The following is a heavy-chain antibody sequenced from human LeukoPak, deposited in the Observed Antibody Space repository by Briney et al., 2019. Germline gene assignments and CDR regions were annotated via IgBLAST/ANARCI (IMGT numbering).Heavy chain of an antibody. D-gene: IGHD6-13*01. Sequence: SETMSLTCTVSGGSISSYYWSWIRQPPGKGLEWIGYIYHSGSTNYNPSLKSRVTISVDTSKNQFSLKLSSVTAADTAVYYCARGDSSSWYEDYYYYYMDVWGKGTTVTVSS. CDR3: ARGDSSSWYEDYYYYYMDV. J-gene: IGHJ6*03. V-gene: IGHV4-59*01. CDR1: GGSISSYY. CDR2: IYHSGST.